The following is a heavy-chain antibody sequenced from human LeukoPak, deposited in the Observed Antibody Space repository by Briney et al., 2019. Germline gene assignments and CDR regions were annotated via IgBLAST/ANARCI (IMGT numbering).Heavy chain of an antibody. CDR1: GFTFSSYG. CDR2: IGTAGDT. CDR3: ARGNPYDILTGYYAGSAFDY. J-gene: IGHJ4*02. V-gene: IGHV3-13*01. Sequence: GGSLRLSCGASGFTFSSYGMHWVRQATGKGLEWVSVIGTAGDTYYPGSVKGRFTISRENAKNSLHLQMNSLRAGDTAVYYCARGNPYDILTGYYAGSAFDYWGQGTLVTVSS. D-gene: IGHD3-9*01.